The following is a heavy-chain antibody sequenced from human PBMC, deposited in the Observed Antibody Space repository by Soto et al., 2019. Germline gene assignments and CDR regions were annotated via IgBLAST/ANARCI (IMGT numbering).Heavy chain of an antibody. CDR3: ARDRQQWLEPAGGALPF. CDR2: ISYAGNDN. Sequence: GGSLRLACASSGFTLISYVMHWVRQAPGKGLEWVTRISYAGNDNYYADSVKGRFTISRDNSKKTLYLQMTSLRADDTAVYYCARDRQQWLEPAGGALPFWGQGTMVTVSS. CDR1: GFTLISYV. D-gene: IGHD6-19*01. J-gene: IGHJ3*01. V-gene: IGHV3-30-3*01.